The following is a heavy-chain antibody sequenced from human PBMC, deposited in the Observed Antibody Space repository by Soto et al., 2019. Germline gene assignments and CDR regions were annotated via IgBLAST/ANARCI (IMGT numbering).Heavy chain of an antibody. D-gene: IGHD3-9*01. V-gene: IGHV4-39*01. Sequence: SETLSLTCTVSGGSISSSSYYWGWIRQPPGKGLEWIGSIYYSGSTYYNPSLKSRVTISVDTSKNQFSLKLSSVTAADTAVYYCARHRSSYDILTGYYKGFDYWGQGTLVTVSS. CDR2: IYYSGST. J-gene: IGHJ4*02. CDR1: GGSISSSSYY. CDR3: ARHRSSYDILTGYYKGFDY.